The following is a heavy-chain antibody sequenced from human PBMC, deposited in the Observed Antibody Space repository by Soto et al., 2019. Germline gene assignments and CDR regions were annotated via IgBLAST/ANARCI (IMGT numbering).Heavy chain of an antibody. CDR3: ARNPLAGIEMATIFGGFYGMDV. CDR2: IWYDGSNK. J-gene: IGHJ6*02. D-gene: IGHD3-3*01. V-gene: IGHV3-33*01. Sequence: GGSLRLSCAASGFTFSSYGMHWVRQAPGKGLEWVAVIWYDGSNKYYADSVKGRFTISRDNSKNTLYLQMNSLRAEDTAVYYCARNPLAGIEMATIFGGFYGMDVWGQGTTVTVSS. CDR1: GFTFSSYG.